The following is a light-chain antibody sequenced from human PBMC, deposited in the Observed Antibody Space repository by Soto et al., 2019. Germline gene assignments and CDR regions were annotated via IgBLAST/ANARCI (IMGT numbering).Light chain of an antibody. Sequence: DIQMTQSPSSLSASVGDRVTITSRASQGISNSLAWYQQKPGKVPKVLIYDASTLHSVVPSGFSGSGSGTDFTLSINNFQPEDAATYYCQMYFTAPETFGQGTRVEVK. CDR3: QMYFTAPET. J-gene: IGKJ1*01. V-gene: IGKV1-27*01. CDR1: QGISNS. CDR2: DAS.